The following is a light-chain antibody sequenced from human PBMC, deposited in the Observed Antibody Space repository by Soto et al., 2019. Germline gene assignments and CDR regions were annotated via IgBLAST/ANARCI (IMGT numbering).Light chain of an antibody. CDR3: QQYNQWPPWT. V-gene: IGKV3-15*01. CDR2: GAS. CDR1: QSVSSR. Sequence: EIVLTQSPNTLSVSPGERATLSCRASQSVSSRLAWYQQKPGQAPRLLIYGASTRATGIPARFSGSGSGTEFTLTISSLQSEDFAIYYCQQYNQWPPWTFGQGTKVEMK. J-gene: IGKJ1*01.